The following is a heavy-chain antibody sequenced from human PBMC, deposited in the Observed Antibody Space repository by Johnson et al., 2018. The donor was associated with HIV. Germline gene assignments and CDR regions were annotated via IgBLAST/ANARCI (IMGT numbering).Heavy chain of an antibody. Sequence: VQLVESGGGLIQPGGSLRLSCAVFGFTVSRNYMSWVRQAPGKGMEWVSVIHSGGSTYYADSVKGRFTISRDNSKNTLYLQMNSLRAEDTAVYYCARDDILTGYYDAFDIWGQGTTVTVSS. V-gene: IGHV3-53*01. D-gene: IGHD3-9*01. J-gene: IGHJ3*02. CDR3: ARDDILTGYYDAFDI. CDR1: GFTVSRNY. CDR2: IHSGGST.